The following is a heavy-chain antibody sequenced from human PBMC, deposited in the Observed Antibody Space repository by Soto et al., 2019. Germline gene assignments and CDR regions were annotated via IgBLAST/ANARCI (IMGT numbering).Heavy chain of an antibody. CDR3: ARDFFGVVRDYYGMDV. CDR1: GGSFSGYY. D-gene: IGHD3-3*01. J-gene: IGHJ6*02. Sequence: LSLTCAVYGGSFSGYYWSWIRQPPGKGLEWIGEINHSGSTNYNPSLKSRVTISVDTSKNQFSLKLSSVTAADTAVYYCARDFFGVVRDYYGMDVWGQGTTVTVSS. CDR2: INHSGST. V-gene: IGHV4-34*01.